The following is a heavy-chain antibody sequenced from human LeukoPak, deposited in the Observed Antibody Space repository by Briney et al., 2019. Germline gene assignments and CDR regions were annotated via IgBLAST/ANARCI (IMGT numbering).Heavy chain of an antibody. J-gene: IGHJ6*03. Sequence: SETLSLTCTVSGGSISSYYWSWLRQPAGKGLERIGRIYTSGSTNYNPSLTSRGTMSVDTSKNQFSLKLSSVTAADTAVYYCARGGDCTNGVCSYYYYYYMDVWGKGTTVTVSS. CDR1: GGSISSYY. D-gene: IGHD2-8*01. V-gene: IGHV4-4*07. CDR3: ARGGDCTNGVCSYYYYYYMDV. CDR2: IYTSGST.